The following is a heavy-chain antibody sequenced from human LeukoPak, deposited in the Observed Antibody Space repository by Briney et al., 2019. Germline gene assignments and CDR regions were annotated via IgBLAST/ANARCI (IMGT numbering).Heavy chain of an antibody. D-gene: IGHD4-17*01. CDR2: IYSGGST. CDR3: ARLPATVTTKGYYSYYYMDV. Sequence: GGSLRLSCAASGFTVSSNYMSWVRQAPGKGLEWVSVIYSGGSTNYADSVEGRFTISRDNSKNTLYLQMNSLRAEDTAVYYCARLPATVTTKGYYSYYYMDVWGKGTTVTVSS. J-gene: IGHJ6*03. V-gene: IGHV3-53*01. CDR1: GFTVSSNY.